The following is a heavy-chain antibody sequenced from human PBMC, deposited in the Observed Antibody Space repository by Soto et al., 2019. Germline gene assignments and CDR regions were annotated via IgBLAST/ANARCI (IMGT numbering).Heavy chain of an antibody. J-gene: IGHJ6*02. CDR3: AQDHLYRGSDYDYGMDV. CDR2: ISYDGSNK. V-gene: IGHV3-30*18. CDR1: GFTFSSYG. D-gene: IGHD1-26*01. Sequence: LRLSCAASGFTFSSYGVHWVRQAPGKGLEWVAVISYDGSNKYYADSVKGRFTISRDNSKNMLYLQMNSLRAEDTAVYYCAQDHLYRGSDYDYGMDVWGQGTTVTISS.